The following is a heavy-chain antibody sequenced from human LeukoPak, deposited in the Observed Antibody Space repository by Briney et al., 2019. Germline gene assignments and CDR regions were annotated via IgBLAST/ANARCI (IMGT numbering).Heavy chain of an antibody. J-gene: IGHJ4*02. Sequence: PGGSLRLSCAASGFSFSSYRINWVRQAPGKGLEWVSYISGDGNAKHYTDSVKGRFTISIDNAKNALYLQMNSLRAEDTAVYFCARDYVYAYDYWGQGTLVTVSS. D-gene: IGHD2/OR15-2a*01. CDR2: ISGDGNAK. CDR3: ARDYVYAYDY. CDR1: GFSFSSYR. V-gene: IGHV3-48*01.